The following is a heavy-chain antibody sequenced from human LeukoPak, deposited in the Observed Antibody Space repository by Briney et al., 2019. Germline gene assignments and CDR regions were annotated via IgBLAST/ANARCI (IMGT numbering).Heavy chain of an antibody. CDR3: ARSSVD. J-gene: IGHJ4*02. Sequence: GGSLRLSCAASGFTFSSYGMTWVRQAPGKGLEWVSSISSSSSYIFYAESVKGRFTISRDNAKNSLYLEMNSLRAEDTAVYYCARSSVDWGQGTLVTVSS. CDR2: ISSSSSYI. CDR1: GFTFSSYG. D-gene: IGHD6-25*01. V-gene: IGHV3-21*01.